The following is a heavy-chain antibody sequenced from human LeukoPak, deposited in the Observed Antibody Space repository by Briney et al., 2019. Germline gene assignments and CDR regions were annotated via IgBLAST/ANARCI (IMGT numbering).Heavy chain of an antibody. CDR3: ATLRGASTAVFDS. CDR2: IHYSGAT. Sequence: PSETLSLTCTVSGGSISYDYWSWIRQSPGKRLEWIGYIHYSGATNYSPSLKSRVTISVDTSKNQFSLKLSSVTAADTALYYCATLRGASTAVFDSWGQGALATVSS. D-gene: IGHD2-21*02. V-gene: IGHV4-59*08. J-gene: IGHJ4*02. CDR1: GGSISYDY.